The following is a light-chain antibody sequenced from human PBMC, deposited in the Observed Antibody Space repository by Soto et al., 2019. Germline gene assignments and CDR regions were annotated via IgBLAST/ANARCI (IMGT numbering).Light chain of an antibody. CDR1: QSFLHSSNNKNY. V-gene: IGKV4-1*01. CDR3: QQYGSSGT. J-gene: IGKJ1*01. CDR2: WAS. Sequence: DIVMTQSTASLAVSLGERATIDCKSSQSFLHSSNNKNYLAWYRQKPGQPPKLLIYWASTRESGVPDRFSGSGSGTDFTLTISSLQAEDVAVYYCQQYGSSGTFGQGTKVDI.